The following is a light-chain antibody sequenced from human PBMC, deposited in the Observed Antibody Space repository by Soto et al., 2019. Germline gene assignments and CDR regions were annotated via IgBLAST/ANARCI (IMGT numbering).Light chain of an antibody. CDR3: QQYSSDST. V-gene: IGKV1-5*03. CDR2: RAP. Sequence: DIQMTQSPSTLSASVGDRVTITCRASQNINNWLAWYQQKPGKAPKLLIYRAPSLENGVPSRFSGRGSGTDFIFTITSLQPDDFATYYCQQYSSDSTFGQGTKVEIK. CDR1: QNINNW. J-gene: IGKJ1*01.